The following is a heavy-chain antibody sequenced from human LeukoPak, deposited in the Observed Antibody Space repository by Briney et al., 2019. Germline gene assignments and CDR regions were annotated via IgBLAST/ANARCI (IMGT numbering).Heavy chain of an antibody. D-gene: IGHD3-16*01. V-gene: IGHV3-9*01. CDR3: ARSGGVIIPYAFDI. CDR1: GFTFDDYA. Sequence: GRSLRLSCAASGFTFDDYAMHWVRQAPGKGLEWVSGISWDSGRIDYADSVKGRFTISRDNAKNSLYLQMNSLRAEDTALYYCARSGGVIIPYAFDIWGQGTMVTVSS. J-gene: IGHJ3*02. CDR2: ISWDSGRI.